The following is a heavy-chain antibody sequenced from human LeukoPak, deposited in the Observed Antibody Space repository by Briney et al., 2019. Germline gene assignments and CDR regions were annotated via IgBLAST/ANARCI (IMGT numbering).Heavy chain of an antibody. CDR1: GFTFTSYW. CDR2: INQDGSDK. Sequence: PGGSLRLSCAASGFTFTSYWMIWVRQAPGKGLEWVADINQDGSDKYYVDSVKGRFTISRDNAKNSLYLQLHSLRAEDTAVYYCARLNVDIVATTSYFFDYWGQGSLVTVSS. D-gene: IGHD5-12*01. CDR3: ARLNVDIVATTSYFFDY. V-gene: IGHV3-7*01. J-gene: IGHJ4*02.